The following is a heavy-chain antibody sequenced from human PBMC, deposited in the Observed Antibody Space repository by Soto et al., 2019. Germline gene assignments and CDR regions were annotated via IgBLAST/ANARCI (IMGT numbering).Heavy chain of an antibody. Sequence: EVQLVESGGGLVQPGRSLRLSCVASGFRFDGHAMHWVRQTPGKGLEWVSGLDWDSDGIDYADFVKGRFTISRDNAKNSLYLQMNSMRSEDMALYYFDRLSYHGHAGLFDYWGQGTLVTVSS. V-gene: IGHV3-9*03. D-gene: IGHD1-26*01. CDR3: DRLSYHGHAGLFDY. J-gene: IGHJ4*02. CDR2: LDWDSDGI. CDR1: GFRFDGHA.